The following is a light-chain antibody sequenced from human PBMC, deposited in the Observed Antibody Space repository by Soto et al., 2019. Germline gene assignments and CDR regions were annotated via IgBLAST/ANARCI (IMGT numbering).Light chain of an antibody. J-gene: IGKJ2*01. V-gene: IGKV3-20*01. Sequence: EIVLTQSPGTLSLSPGERASLSCRATQSVTTTYLAWYQQKPGQAPRLLIYGASIRATGIPDRFSGSGSRTDFTLTISRLEPEDFAVYYCQHYGSSPPNTFGQGTKLEIK. CDR2: GAS. CDR1: QSVTTTY. CDR3: QHYGSSPPNT.